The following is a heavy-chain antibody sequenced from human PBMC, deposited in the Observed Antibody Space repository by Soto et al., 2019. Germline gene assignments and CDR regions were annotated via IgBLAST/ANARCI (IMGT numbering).Heavy chain of an antibody. CDR2: ISSSSSYI. J-gene: IGHJ3*02. Sequence: LRLSCAASGFTFSSYSVNWVRQAPGKGLEWVSSISSSSSYIYYADSVKGRFTISRDNAKNSLYLQMNSLRAEDTAVYYCARDLGDSSGYYDAFDIWGQGTMVTVSS. CDR3: ARDLGDSSGYYDAFDI. D-gene: IGHD3-22*01. V-gene: IGHV3-21*01. CDR1: GFTFSSYS.